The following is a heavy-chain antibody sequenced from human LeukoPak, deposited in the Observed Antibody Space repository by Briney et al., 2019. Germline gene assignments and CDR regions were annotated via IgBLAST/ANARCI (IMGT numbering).Heavy chain of an antibody. Sequence: PGGSLRLSCTASGFTFSSYAMSWVRQAPGKGLEWVSTISGSAITTYYADSVTGRFTISRDNSKNTLYLQMNSLRAEDTAVYYCAKVSTWSKYYFDYWGQGTLVTVSS. CDR2: ISGSAITT. V-gene: IGHV3-23*01. CDR1: GFTFSSYA. CDR3: AKVSTWSKYYFDY. J-gene: IGHJ4*02. D-gene: IGHD6-13*01.